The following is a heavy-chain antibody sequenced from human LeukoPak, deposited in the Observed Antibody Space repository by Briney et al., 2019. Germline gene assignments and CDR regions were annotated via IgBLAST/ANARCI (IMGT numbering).Heavy chain of an antibody. V-gene: IGHV3-23*01. CDR3: ARGGSYLSAFDI. CDR1: GFTLSTYA. D-gene: IGHD1-26*01. Sequence: PGGSLRLSCAASGFTLSTYAMSWVRQTPGKGLEWVAATSSSDAGTYHADSVKGRFTISRDYSKNTLYLQMNSLRAEDTAVYYCARGGSYLSAFDIWGQGTMVTVSS. J-gene: IGHJ3*02. CDR2: TSSSDAGT.